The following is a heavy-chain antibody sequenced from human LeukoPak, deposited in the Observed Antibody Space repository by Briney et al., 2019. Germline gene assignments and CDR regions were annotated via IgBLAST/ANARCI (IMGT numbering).Heavy chain of an antibody. V-gene: IGHV3-23*01. CDR1: GFTFSSYA. D-gene: IGHD3-22*01. CDR2: ITDSGGST. CDR3: AKGSSGSRPYYFDY. Sequence: GGSLGLSCAASGFTFSSYAMSWVRQAPGEGLEWVSAITDSGGSTYYAGSGKGRFTISRDNSKNTLYLQMNTLRAEDTAIYYCAKGSSGSRPYYFDYWGQGTLVTVSS. J-gene: IGHJ4*02.